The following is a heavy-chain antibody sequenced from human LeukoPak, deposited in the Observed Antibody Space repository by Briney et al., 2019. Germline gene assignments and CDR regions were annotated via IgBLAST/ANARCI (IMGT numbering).Heavy chain of an antibody. CDR1: GFTFSNYA. V-gene: IGHV3-30-3*02. D-gene: IGHD3-3*01. J-gene: IGHJ4*02. CDR2: ISHDGRNK. Sequence: GGSLRLSCAGSGFTFSNYAMHWVRQAPGKGLEWVAVISHDGRNKKDADSVKGRLTISRDNSKNTLYLQMNSLRAEDTAVYYCAKSRGDDFWSGYPTPYFDYWGQGTLVTVSS. CDR3: AKSRGDDFWSGYPTPYFDY.